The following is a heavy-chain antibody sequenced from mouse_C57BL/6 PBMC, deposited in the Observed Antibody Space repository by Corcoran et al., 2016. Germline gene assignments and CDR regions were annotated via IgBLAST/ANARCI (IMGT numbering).Heavy chain of an antibody. CDR2: INPYNGGT. V-gene: IGHV1-19*01. CDR3: AKGYYVLFAY. Sequence: EVQLQQSGPELVKPGASVKISCKASGYMFTDYYMNWVKQSHGKSLEWIGVINPYNGGTSYNQKFKGKATLTVDKSSSTAYMELNSLTSEDSAVYYCAKGYYVLFAYWGQGTLVTVSA. J-gene: IGHJ3*01. CDR1: GYMFTDYY. D-gene: IGHD2-3*01.